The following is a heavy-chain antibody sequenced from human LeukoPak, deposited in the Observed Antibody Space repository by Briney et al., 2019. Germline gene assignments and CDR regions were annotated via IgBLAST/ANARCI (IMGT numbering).Heavy chain of an antibody. V-gene: IGHV4-4*07. CDR1: DGSIRSYY. Sequence: SETLSLTCTVSDGSIRSYYWSWIRQPAGKGLEWIGHIYSSGGTNYNPSLKSRVTMSVDTSKNQFSLKLSSVTAADTAVYYCARRWDFSSGSHFDYWGQGTLVTVSS. CDR3: ARRWDFSSGSHFDY. D-gene: IGHD3-10*01. J-gene: IGHJ4*02. CDR2: IYSSGGT.